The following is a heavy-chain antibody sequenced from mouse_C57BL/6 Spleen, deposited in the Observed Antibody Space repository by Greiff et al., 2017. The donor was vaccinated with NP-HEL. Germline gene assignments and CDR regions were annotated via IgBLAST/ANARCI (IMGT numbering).Heavy chain of an antibody. J-gene: IGHJ1*03. CDR2: IDPSDSYT. D-gene: IGHD1-1*01. Sequence: QVQLQQPGAELVMPGASVKLSCKASGYTFTSYWMHWVKQRPGQGLEWIGEIDPSDSYTNYNQKFKGKSTLTVDKSSSTAYMQLSSLTSEDSAVYDCARPDYYGSSYWYFDVWGTGTTVTVSS. CDR1: GYTFTSYW. CDR3: ARPDYYGSSYWYFDV. V-gene: IGHV1-69*01.